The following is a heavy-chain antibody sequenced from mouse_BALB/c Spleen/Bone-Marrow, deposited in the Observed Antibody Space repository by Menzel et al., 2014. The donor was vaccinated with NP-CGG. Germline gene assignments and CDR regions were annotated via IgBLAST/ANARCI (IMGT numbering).Heavy chain of an antibody. CDR3: ARELGGAY. J-gene: IGHJ3*01. D-gene: IGHD4-1*01. V-gene: IGHV1S29*02. Sequence: VQLQQSGPELVKPGASVKISCRASGYTFTDYNMHWVKQSHGKSPEWIGYTYPYNGGTGGTGYNQKFKSKAILTVDKSSSTAYMELRSLTSEDSAVYYCARELGGAYWGQGTLVTVSA. CDR2: TYPYNGGTGGT. CDR1: GYTFTDYN.